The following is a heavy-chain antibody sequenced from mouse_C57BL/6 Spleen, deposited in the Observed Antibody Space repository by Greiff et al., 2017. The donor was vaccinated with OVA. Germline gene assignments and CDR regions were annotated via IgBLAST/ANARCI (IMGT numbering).Heavy chain of an antibody. CDR2: ISYSGST. CDR3: ARFPYDGYYVGAMDY. V-gene: IGHV3-8*01. CDR1: GYSITSDY. Sequence: EVMLVESGPGLAKPSQTLSLTCSVTGYSITSDYWNWIRKFPGNKLEYMGYISYSGSTYYNPSLKSRISITRDTSKNQYYLQLNSVTTEDTATYYCARFPYDGYYVGAMDYWGQGTSVTVSS. D-gene: IGHD2-3*01. J-gene: IGHJ4*01.